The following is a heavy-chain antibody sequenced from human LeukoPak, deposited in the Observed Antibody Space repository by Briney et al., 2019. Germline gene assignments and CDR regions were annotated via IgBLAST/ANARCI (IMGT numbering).Heavy chain of an antibody. V-gene: IGHV1-8*01. D-gene: IGHD1-26*01. CDR2: MSPNSGNT. CDR1: GYTFTSYD. Sequence: ASVKVSCKASGYTFTSYDINWVRQATGQGLEWMGWMSPNSGNTGYAQKFQGRVTMTRNTSISTAYMELSSLSSVTAADTAAYYCARHHLGGSRAELDYWGQGTLVTVSS. CDR3: ARHHLGGSRAELDY. J-gene: IGHJ4*02.